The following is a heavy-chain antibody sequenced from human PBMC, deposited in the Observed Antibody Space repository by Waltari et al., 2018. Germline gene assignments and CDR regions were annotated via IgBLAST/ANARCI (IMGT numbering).Heavy chain of an antibody. D-gene: IGHD3-3*01. CDR2: IFSNDEK. J-gene: IGHJ4*02. CDR3: ARLTYYDFWSGYYVLDY. CDR1: GFSLSNARMG. V-gene: IGHV2-26*01. Sequence: QVTLKESGPVLVKPTETLTLTCTVSGFSLSNARMGVSWIRQPPGKALEWLAHIFSNDEKSYSTSLKSRLTISTDTSKSQVFCTMTNMDPVDTATYYCARLTYYDFWSGYYVLDYWGQGTLVTVSS.